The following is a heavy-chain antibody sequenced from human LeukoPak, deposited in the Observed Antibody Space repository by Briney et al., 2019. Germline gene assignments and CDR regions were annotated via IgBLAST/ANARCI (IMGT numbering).Heavy chain of an antibody. J-gene: IGHJ4*02. Sequence: SETLSLTCTVSGGSISSYYWSWIRQPPGKGLEWIGYIYYSGSTNYNPSLKSRVTISVDTSKNQFSLKLSSVTAADTAVYYCARGGGGGGGFYYFDYWGQGTLVTVSS. V-gene: IGHV4-59*01. CDR3: ARGGGGGGGFYYFDY. D-gene: IGHD3-16*01. CDR1: GGSISSYY. CDR2: IYYSGST.